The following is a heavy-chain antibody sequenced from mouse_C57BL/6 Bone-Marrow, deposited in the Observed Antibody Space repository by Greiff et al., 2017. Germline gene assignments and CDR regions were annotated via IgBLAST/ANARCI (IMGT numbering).Heavy chain of an antibody. CDR3: GSPWFAY. CDR2: IDPSDSYT. D-gene: IGHD1-1*01. J-gene: IGHJ3*01. CDR1: GYTFTIYW. V-gene: IGHV1-50*01. Sequence: VQLQQPGAELVKPGASVKLSCTASGYTFTIYWMQWVKQRPGQGLEWIGEIDPSDSYTNYNQKFKGKATLTVDTSSSTAYLQLSSLTSEDSAVYYCGSPWFAYWGQGTLVTVSA.